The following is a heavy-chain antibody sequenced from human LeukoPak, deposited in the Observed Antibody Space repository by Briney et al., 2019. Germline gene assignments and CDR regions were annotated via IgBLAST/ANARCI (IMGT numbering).Heavy chain of an antibody. CDR3: AREIRDGYKDDAFDI. CDR2: INSDGSST. V-gene: IGHV3-74*01. J-gene: IGHJ3*02. CDR1: GFTFSSYW. Sequence: GGSLRLPCAASGFTFSSYWMHWVRQAPGKGLVWVSRINSDGSSTRYADSVKGRFTISRDNAKNTLYLQMNSLRAEDTAVYYCAREIRDGYKDDAFDIWGQGTMVTVSS. D-gene: IGHD5-24*01.